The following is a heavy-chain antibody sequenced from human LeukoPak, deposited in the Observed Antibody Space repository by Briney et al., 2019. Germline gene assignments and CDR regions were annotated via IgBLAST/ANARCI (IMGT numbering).Heavy chain of an antibody. CDR2: IYTSGST. V-gene: IGHV4-61*02. J-gene: IGHJ3*02. CDR3: ARDHPDAFDI. Sequence: PSQTLSLTCTVSGGSISSGSYYWSWIRQPAGKGLEWIGRIYTSGSTNYNPSLKSRVTISVDTSKNQFSLKLSSVTAADTAVYYCARDHPDAFDIWGQGTMVTVSS. CDR1: GGSISSGSYY.